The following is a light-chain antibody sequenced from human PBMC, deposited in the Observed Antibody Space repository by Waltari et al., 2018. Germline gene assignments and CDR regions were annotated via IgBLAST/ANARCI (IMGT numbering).Light chain of an antibody. V-gene: IGKV4-1*01. CDR1: RSDLCTSDHRHC. CDR2: WAS. CDR3: QQYSNTPLT. Sequence: DIVMTQSPDSLAVSLGGRATINCKSSRSDLCTSDHRHCLAWYQQNPGQPPKLLTYWASTRESGVPDRFSASGSGTDFTLTISSLQAEDVAVYYCQQYSNTPLTFGGGTRVEIK. J-gene: IGKJ4*01.